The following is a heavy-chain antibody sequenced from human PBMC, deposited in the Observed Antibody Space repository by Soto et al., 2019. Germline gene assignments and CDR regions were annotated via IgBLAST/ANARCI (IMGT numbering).Heavy chain of an antibody. CDR3: ARDRRGWELRAGPFDY. CDR1: GGTFSSYA. J-gene: IGHJ4*02. Sequence: QVQLVQSGAEVKKPGSSVKVSCKASGGTFSSYAISWVRQAPGQGLEWMGGIIPIFGTANYAQTFQGRVTITADKSTSTAYMELSSPRSEDTAVYYCARDRRGWELRAGPFDYWGQGTLVTVSS. CDR2: IIPIFGTA. D-gene: IGHD1-26*01. V-gene: IGHV1-69*06.